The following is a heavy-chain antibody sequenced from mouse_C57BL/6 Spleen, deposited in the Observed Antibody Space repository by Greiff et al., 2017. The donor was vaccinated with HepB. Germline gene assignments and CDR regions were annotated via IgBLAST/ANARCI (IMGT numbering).Heavy chain of an antibody. Sequence: VQLKESGPELVKPGASVKIPCKASGYTFTDYNMAWVKQSHGKSLEWIGDINPNNGGTIYNQKFKGKATLTVDKSSSPAYMELRSLTSEDTAVYYCAIRRGYYYAMDYWGQGTSVTVSS. CDR3: AIRRGYYYAMDY. V-gene: IGHV1-18*01. CDR2: INPNNGGT. CDR1: GYTFTDYN. J-gene: IGHJ4*01.